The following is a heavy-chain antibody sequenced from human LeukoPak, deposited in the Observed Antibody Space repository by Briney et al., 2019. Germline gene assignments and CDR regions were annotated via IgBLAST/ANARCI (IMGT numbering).Heavy chain of an antibody. CDR3: ASNYGSGSYYRAGDY. V-gene: IGHV4-59*08. D-gene: IGHD3-10*01. CDR1: GGSISSYY. Sequence: PSETLSLTCTVSGGSISSYYWSWIRQPPGKGLEWIGYIYYSGSTNYNPSLKSRVTISVDTSKNQFSLKLSSVTAADTAVYYCASNYGSGSYYRAGDYWGQGTLVTVSS. J-gene: IGHJ4*02. CDR2: IYYSGST.